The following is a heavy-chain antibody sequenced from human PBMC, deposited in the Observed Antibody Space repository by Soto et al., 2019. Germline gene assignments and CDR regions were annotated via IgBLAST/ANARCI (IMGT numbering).Heavy chain of an antibody. CDR3: ARGAQFQYYMDV. J-gene: IGHJ6*03. Sequence: GGSLRLSCAASGLTFSNYAMSWVRQAPGKGLVWVSRINSDGSNTNYADSVRGRFTISRDNAKNTVYLQVNTLRVEDTAVYFCARGAQFQYYMDVLGKGTAVTVSS. CDR2: INSDGSNT. CDR1: GLTFSNYA. V-gene: IGHV3-74*01. D-gene: IGHD4-4*01.